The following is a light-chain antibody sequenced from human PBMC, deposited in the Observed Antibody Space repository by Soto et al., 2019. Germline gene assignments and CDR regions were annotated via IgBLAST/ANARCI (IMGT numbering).Light chain of an antibody. V-gene: IGLV2-11*01. CDR3: CPYAGNYANV. CDR2: DVS. J-gene: IGLJ1*01. Sequence: SVLTQLRSVSGAPGQSGSISCTGTSSNIGTYNYVSWYQQHPGKAPKLMIYDVSERPSGVPDRFSGSKSGNTASLTISVLQAEDEADYYCCPYAGNYANVFGTGTKVT. CDR1: SSNIGTYNY.